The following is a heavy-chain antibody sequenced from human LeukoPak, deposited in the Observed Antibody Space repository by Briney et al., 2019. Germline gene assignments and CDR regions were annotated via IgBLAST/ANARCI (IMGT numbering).Heavy chain of an antibody. CDR1: GFTFSSYA. D-gene: IGHD2-2*01. CDR2: ISGSGGST. J-gene: IGHJ3*02. Sequence: PGGSLRLSCAASGFTFSSYAMSWVRQAPGKGLEWVSAISGSGGSTYYADSVKGRFTISRDNSKNTLYLQMNSLRAEDTAVYYCAKDLSQYPLLPSAFDIWGQGTMVTVSS. V-gene: IGHV3-23*01. CDR3: AKDLSQYPLLPSAFDI.